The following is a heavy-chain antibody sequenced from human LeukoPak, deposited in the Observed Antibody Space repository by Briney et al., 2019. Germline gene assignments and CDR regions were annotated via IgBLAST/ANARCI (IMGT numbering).Heavy chain of an antibody. J-gene: IGHJ6*03. CDR3: ATDLFDYMDV. V-gene: IGHV3-21*01. CDR2: ISFSSTYI. D-gene: IGHD2-21*01. Sequence: GGSLRLSCAASGFTFSSYNMNWVSQAPGKGLEWVSSISFSSTYIYYADSVKGRFTISRDNAKNSLYLQMNSLRAEDTAVYYCATDLFDYMDVWGKGTTVTVSS. CDR1: GFTFSSYN.